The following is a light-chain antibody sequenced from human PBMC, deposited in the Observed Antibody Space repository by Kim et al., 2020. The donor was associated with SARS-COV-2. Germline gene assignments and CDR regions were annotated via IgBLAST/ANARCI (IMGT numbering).Light chain of an antibody. Sequence: ASVGDRVTFTCRASQSIRTYFALYQQKPGKEPKLLIYRASSLESGVPSRFSGSGSGTEFTLTISSLQPDDFATYYCQQYSFSPITFGPGTRLEIK. CDR3: QQYSFSPIT. V-gene: IGKV1-5*03. J-gene: IGKJ5*01. CDR2: RAS. CDR1: QSIRTY.